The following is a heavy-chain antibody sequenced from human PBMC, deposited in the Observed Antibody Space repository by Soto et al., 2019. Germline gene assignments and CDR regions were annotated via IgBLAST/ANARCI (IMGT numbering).Heavy chain of an antibody. V-gene: IGHV4-59*11. J-gene: IGHJ4*02. CDR1: GGSMSSHY. Sequence: PSETLSLTCTVSGGSMSSHYWTWLRQPPGKGLEWIGYISYSGSTYYNPSLKRRVTISADTSRNQFSLKLSSVIAADTAVYYCARADPDASVGYWGQGPRVTVSA. CDR2: ISYSGST. D-gene: IGHD3-16*01. CDR3: ARADPDASVGY.